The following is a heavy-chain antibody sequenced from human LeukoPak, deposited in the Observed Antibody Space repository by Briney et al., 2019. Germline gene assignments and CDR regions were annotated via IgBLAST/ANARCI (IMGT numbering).Heavy chain of an antibody. D-gene: IGHD3-22*01. J-gene: IGHJ4*02. CDR2: IIPIFGTA. Sequence: SVKVSCKAPRGTFSSYAISWVRQAPGQGLEWMGGIIPIFGTANYAQKFQGRVTITADESTSTAYMELSSLRSEDTAVYYCARDKRGYYDSSGYFDYWGQGTLVTVSS. V-gene: IGHV1-69*01. CDR3: ARDKRGYYDSSGYFDY. CDR1: RGTFSSYA.